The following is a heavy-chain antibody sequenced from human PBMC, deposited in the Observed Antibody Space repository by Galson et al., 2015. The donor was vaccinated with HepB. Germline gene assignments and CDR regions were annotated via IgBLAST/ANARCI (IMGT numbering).Heavy chain of an antibody. CDR3: AAAVVFPAGISYYYYALDV. Sequence: SVKVSCKASGVTFNSYAINWVRQAPGQGLEWMGGIIPIFGVGNYAQQFKSRVTITADKLTKTSYMQLTSLRYEDTAVYYCAAAVVFPAGISYYYYALDVWGQGTTVTVSS. D-gene: IGHD2-2*02. V-gene: IGHV1-69*10. J-gene: IGHJ6*02. CDR2: IIPIFGVG. CDR1: GVTFNSYA.